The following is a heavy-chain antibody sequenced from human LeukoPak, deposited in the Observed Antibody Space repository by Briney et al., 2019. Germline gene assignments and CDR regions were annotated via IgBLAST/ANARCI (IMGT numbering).Heavy chain of an antibody. CDR3: AELGITMIGGV. CDR1: GFTFSSYS. D-gene: IGHD3-10*02. J-gene: IGHJ6*04. V-gene: IGHV3-21*06. CDR2: ISGSGSYI. Sequence: GGSLRLSCAASGFTFSSYSMNWVRQAPGKGLEWVSAISGSGSYISYADSMKGRFTISRGSAKNSVYLQMNSLRSEDTAVYYCAELGITMIGGVWGKGTTVTISS.